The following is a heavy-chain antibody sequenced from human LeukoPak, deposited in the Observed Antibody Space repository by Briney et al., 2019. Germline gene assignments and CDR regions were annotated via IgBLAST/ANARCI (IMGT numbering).Heavy chain of an antibody. CDR2: VYYSGKT. CDR3: NRGWSSAGVFDS. D-gene: IGHD6-19*01. Sequence: SETLSLTCAVSGGSLITANFFWGWIRQPPGMGLEWIGSVYYSGKTYYNPSLKSRVSISVDTSKNQFSLRLTSVTAADTAVYYCNRGWSSAGVFDSWGQGTVVTVSP. CDR1: GGSLITANFF. V-gene: IGHV4-39*07. J-gene: IGHJ4*03.